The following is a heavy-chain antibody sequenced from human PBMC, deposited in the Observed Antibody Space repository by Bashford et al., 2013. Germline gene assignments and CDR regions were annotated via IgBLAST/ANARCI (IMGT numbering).Heavy chain of an antibody. Sequence: SETLSLTCSVSGGSISTFYWNWIRQPPGMGLEWIGYIYHTGGAYYNPSLKSRVTISGDTSKNQFSLNLYSVTAADTAVYYCRAFNDFWVFDYWGQGTLVTVSS. CDR1: GGSISTFY. V-gene: IGHV4-4*08. D-gene: IGHD3-3*01. CDR3: RAFNDFWVFDY. J-gene: IGHJ4*02. CDR2: IYHTGGA.